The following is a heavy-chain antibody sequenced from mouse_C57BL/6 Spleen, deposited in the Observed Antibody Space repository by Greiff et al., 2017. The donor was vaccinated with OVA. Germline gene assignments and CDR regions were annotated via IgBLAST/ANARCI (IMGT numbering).Heavy chain of an antibody. J-gene: IGHJ4*01. CDR1: GFTFSSYA. D-gene: IGHD1-1*01. CDR2: ISDGGSCT. CDR3: ARGGYGSTYYYAMDY. V-gene: IGHV5-4*03. Sequence: DVMLVESGGGLVKPGGSLKLSCAASGFTFSSYAMSWVRQTPEKRLEWVATISDGGSCTYYPDNVKGRFTISRDNAKNNLYLQMSHLKSEDTAMYYCARGGYGSTYYYAMDYWGQGTSVTVSS.